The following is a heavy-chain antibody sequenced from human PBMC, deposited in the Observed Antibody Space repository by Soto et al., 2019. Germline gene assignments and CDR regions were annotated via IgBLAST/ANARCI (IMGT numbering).Heavy chain of an antibody. Sequence: EVQLLESGGDLVQPGGSLRLSCAASGFSFGGYGMSWVRQAPGKGLEWVSALSGSGSTTYYADSVRGRFIISRDNSRDTLFLQMNSLRAEDTAVYFCAKAPKGYTGYDLDYWGQGTVVTVSP. V-gene: IGHV3-23*01. J-gene: IGHJ4*02. CDR2: LSGSGSTT. D-gene: IGHD5-12*01. CDR3: AKAPKGYTGYDLDY. CDR1: GFSFGGYG.